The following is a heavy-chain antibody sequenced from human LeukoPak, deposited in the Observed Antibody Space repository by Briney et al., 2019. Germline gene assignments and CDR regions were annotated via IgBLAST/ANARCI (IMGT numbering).Heavy chain of an antibody. Sequence: SETLSLTCTVSGGSISSYYWSWIRQPPGEGLEWIGYIYYSGSTNYNPSLKSRVTISVDTSKNQFSLKLSSVTAADTAVYYCARGPRWGYYGSGSYRSFYYYGMDVWGQGTTVTVSS. CDR3: ARGPRWGYYGSGSYRSFYYYGMDV. CDR1: GGSISSYY. V-gene: IGHV4-59*01. J-gene: IGHJ6*02. D-gene: IGHD3-10*01. CDR2: IYYSGST.